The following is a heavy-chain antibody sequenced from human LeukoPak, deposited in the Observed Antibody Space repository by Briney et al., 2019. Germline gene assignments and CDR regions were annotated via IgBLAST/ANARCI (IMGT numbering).Heavy chain of an antibody. J-gene: IGHJ4*02. D-gene: IGHD3-3*01. V-gene: IGHV3-7*05. Sequence: GGSLRLSCAASGFTFSSYWMSWVRQAPGKGREWVSNIKQGGSEKYYVDSVKGRFTISRDNAKNSLYLQMNSLRAEDTAVYYCARDGSEAYYDFWSGYPPAGYYDYWGQRTLVTVSS. CDR1: GFTFSSYW. CDR3: ARDGSEAYYDFWSGYPPAGYYDY. CDR2: IKQGGSEK.